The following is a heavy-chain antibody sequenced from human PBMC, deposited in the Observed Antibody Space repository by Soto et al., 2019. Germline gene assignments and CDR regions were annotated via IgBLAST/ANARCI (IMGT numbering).Heavy chain of an antibody. J-gene: IGHJ4*02. D-gene: IGHD3-16*01. CDR1: GGTFSSYT. CDR3: ARSRVRGGYYFDY. V-gene: IGHV1-69*02. Sequence: SVKVSCKASGGTFSSYTISWVRQAPGQALEWMGWITPFNGNTNYSQKMQDRVTITRDSSMSTAYMELSRLRSEDTAVYYCARSRVRGGYYFDYWGQGALVTVSS. CDR2: ITPFNGNT.